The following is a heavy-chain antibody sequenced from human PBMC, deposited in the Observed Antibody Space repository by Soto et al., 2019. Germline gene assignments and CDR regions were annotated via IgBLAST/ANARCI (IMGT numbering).Heavy chain of an antibody. D-gene: IGHD3-16*01. J-gene: IGHJ4*02. CDR2: IGNVGDT. CDR1: GFTFSNYD. CDR3: ASGGLYI. Sequence: EVQLVESGGGLVQPGGSLRLSCAASGFTFSNYDMHWVRQTTGKGLEWVSGIGNVGDTYYSGSVKGRFSSSRENAKNSFYLQMNSLRAEDTAVYYCASGGLYICGQGALVTVSS. V-gene: IGHV3-13*01.